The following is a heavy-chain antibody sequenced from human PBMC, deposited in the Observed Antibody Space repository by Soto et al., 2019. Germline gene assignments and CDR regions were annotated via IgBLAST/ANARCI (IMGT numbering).Heavy chain of an antibody. D-gene: IGHD3-22*01. CDR1: GGSFSGYY. J-gene: IGHJ4*02. CDR3: AQRSGSDFDY. Sequence: SETLSLTCAVYGGSFSGYYWSWIRQPPGKGLEWIGEINHSGSTNYNPSLKSRVTISVDTSKNQFSLKLSSVTAADTAVYYCAQRSGSDFDYWGQGTLVTVPS. CDR2: INHSGST. V-gene: IGHV4-34*01.